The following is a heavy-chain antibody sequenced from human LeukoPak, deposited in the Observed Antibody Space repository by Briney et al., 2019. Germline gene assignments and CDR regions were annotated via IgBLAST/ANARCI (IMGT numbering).Heavy chain of an antibody. Sequence: SVKVSCKACGGTFSGYAISWVRQAPGQGREWMGGIIPIFGTANYAQKFQGRVTTTTDESTSTAYMELSRLRSEDTAVYYCARYKRIDFWSGYPNWFDPWGQGTLVTVSS. V-gene: IGHV1-69*05. CDR1: GGTFSGYA. CDR2: IIPIFGTA. J-gene: IGHJ5*02. D-gene: IGHD3-3*01. CDR3: ARYKRIDFWSGYPNWFDP.